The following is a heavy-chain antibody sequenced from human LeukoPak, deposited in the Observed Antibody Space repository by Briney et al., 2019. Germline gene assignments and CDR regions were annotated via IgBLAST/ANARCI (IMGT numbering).Heavy chain of an antibody. J-gene: IGHJ5*02. CDR2: INHSGST. CDR3: ATAFEYSSSYWFDP. Sequence: KPSETLSLTCAVYGGSFSVYYWSWIRQPPGKGLEWIGEINHSGSTNYNPSLKSRVTISVDTSKNQFSLKLSSVTAADTAVYYCATAFEYSSSYWFDPWGQGTLVTVSS. D-gene: IGHD6-6*01. V-gene: IGHV4-34*01. CDR1: GGSFSVYY.